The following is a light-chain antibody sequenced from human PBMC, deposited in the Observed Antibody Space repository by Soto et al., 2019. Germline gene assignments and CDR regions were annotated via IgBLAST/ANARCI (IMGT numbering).Light chain of an antibody. J-gene: IGLJ1*01. CDR3: SSFTIVHTYV. Sequence: QSVLTQPASVSGSPGQSITISCTGTSSDVGGYKYVSWYQQHPGKAPKLMIYEVSHRPSGVSIRFSGSKSGNTASLTISGLQDEDEATYYCSSFTIVHTYVFGTGTKLTVL. V-gene: IGLV2-14*03. CDR1: SSDVGGYKY. CDR2: EVS.